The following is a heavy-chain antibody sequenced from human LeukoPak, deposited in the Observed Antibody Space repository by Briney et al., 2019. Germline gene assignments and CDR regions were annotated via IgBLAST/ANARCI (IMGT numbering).Heavy chain of an antibody. CDR3: VRDATTRSAFDI. D-gene: IGHD5-12*01. J-gene: IGHJ3*02. Sequence: GGSLRLSCAASGFTFSSYWMHWVRQAPGKGLVWVSHINSDGSSTSYADSVKGRFTISRDNAKNTLYLQMNSLRAEDTAVYYCVRDATTRSAFDIWGQGTMVTVSS. CDR1: GFTFSSYW. CDR2: INSDGSST. V-gene: IGHV3-74*01.